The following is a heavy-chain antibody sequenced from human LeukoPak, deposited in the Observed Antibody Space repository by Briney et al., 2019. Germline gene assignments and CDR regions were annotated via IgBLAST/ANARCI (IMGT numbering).Heavy chain of an antibody. CDR2: INPNSGGT. J-gene: IGHJ3*02. CDR1: GYTFTGYY. Sequence: VASVKVSCKASGYTFTGYYMHWVRQAPGQGLEWMGWINPNSGGTNYAQKFQGRVTMTRDTSISTDYMELSSLRSEDTAVYYCAKSNGYGLVDIWGQGTMVTVSS. V-gene: IGHV1-2*02. D-gene: IGHD3-10*01. CDR3: AKSNGYGLVDI.